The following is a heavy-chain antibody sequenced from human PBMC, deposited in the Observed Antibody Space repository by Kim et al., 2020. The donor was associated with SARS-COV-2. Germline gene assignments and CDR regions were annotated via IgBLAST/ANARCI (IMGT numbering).Heavy chain of an antibody. CDR3: ARETAVPGDYYFDF. D-gene: IGHD6-19*01. J-gene: IGHJ4*02. Sequence: ADSGKGRFTRSSDNAKNTLFLEMNSLRDEDTAIYYCARETAVPGDYYFDFWGQGSLVTVSS. V-gene: IGHV3-74*01.